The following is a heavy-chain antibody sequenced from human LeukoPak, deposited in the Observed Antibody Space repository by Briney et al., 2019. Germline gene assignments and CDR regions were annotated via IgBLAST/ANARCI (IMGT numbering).Heavy chain of an antibody. CDR3: ARGGRDIVVVVAAPWAYYFDY. CDR1: GYSISSGYY. D-gene: IGHD2-15*01. J-gene: IGHJ4*02. V-gene: IGHV4-34*01. CDR2: INHSGST. Sequence: KPSETLSLTCAVSGYSISSGYYWSWIRQPPGKGLEWIGEINHSGSTNYNPSLKSRVTISVDMSKNQFSLKLSSVTAADTAVYYCARGGRDIVVVVAAPWAYYFDYWGQGTLVTVSS.